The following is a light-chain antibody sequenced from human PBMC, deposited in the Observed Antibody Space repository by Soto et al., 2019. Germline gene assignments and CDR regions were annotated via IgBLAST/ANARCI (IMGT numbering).Light chain of an antibody. CDR1: QGVRNY. Sequence: DIVLTQSPGTLSLSPGDRATLSCRASQGVRNYVAWYQQRPGQAPRLLIYDASNRATGIPDRFSGSGSGTDFTLSISSLEPEDFAVYYCQQRSHGLTFGGGTKVDIX. V-gene: IGKV3D-11*01. CDR3: QQRSHGLT. CDR2: DAS. J-gene: IGKJ4*01.